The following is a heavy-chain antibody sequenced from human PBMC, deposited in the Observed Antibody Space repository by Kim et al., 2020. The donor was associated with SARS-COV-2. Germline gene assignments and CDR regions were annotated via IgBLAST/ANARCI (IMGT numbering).Heavy chain of an antibody. CDR1: GFTFSGSA. D-gene: IGHD1-26*01. CDR2: IRSKANSYAT. J-gene: IGHJ2*01. Sequence: GGSLRLSCAASGFTFSGSAMHWVRQASGKGLEWVGRIRSKANSYATAYAASVKGRFTISRDDSKNTAYLQMNSLKTEDTAVYYCTTRLTFIVGAQTFDLWGRGTLVTVSS. CDR3: TTRLTFIVGAQTFDL. V-gene: IGHV3-73*01.